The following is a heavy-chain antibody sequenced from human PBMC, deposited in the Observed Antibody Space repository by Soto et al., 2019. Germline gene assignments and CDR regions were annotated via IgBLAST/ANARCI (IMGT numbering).Heavy chain of an antibody. CDR3: ASGVYCGGDCSYDY. Sequence: GSLRLSCAASGVSFSNYGFHWVRQAPGKGLEWVAVIWYDGNNKYYADSVKGRFTISRDNSKNTVHLQMNSLRAEDTAMYYCASGVYCGGDCSYDYWGQGTLVTVSS. J-gene: IGHJ4*02. V-gene: IGHV3-33*01. CDR2: IWYDGNNK. CDR1: GVSFSNYG. D-gene: IGHD2-21*02.